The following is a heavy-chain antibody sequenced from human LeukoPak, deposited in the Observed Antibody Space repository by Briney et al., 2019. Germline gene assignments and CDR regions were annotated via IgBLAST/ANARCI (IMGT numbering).Heavy chain of an antibody. CDR2: IFYSGST. J-gene: IGHJ5*02. D-gene: IGHD6-19*01. CDR3: ARAKYSSGGNWFDP. CDR1: GGPISSDIYF. V-gene: IGHV4-39*07. Sequence: SETLSLTCSVSGGPISSDIYFWGWIRQPPGKGLEWIGIIFYSGSTYYNPSLKSRVTISIDTSKSQFSLKVSSVTAADTAVYYCARAKYSSGGNWFDPWGQGALVTVSS.